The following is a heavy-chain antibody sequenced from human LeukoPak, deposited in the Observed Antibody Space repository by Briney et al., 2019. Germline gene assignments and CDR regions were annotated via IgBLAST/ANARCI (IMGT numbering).Heavy chain of an antibody. Sequence: SETLSLTCTVSGGSSSRHYWSWIRQPPGKGLEWIGYIYYSGSTNYNPSLESRVTISVDTSKNQFSLKLSSVTAADTAVYYCARVSSLGYYFDYWGQGTLVTASS. D-gene: IGHD2-2*01. V-gene: IGHV4-59*11. CDR3: ARVSSLGYYFDY. CDR2: IYYSGST. J-gene: IGHJ4*02. CDR1: GGSSSRHY.